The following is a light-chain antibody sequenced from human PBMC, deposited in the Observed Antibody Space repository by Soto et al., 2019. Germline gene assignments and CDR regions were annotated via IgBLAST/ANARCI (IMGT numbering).Light chain of an antibody. CDR1: QSVSSQ. V-gene: IGKV3-11*01. CDR2: DAS. J-gene: IGKJ3*01. Sequence: EIVLTQSPATLSLSPGERATLSCRASQSVSSQLAWYQQKPGQPPRLVIYDASNRATGIPARFSGSGSGTDFTLTISSLEPEDFAVYYCQQRSNWPPLTFGPGTKVDIK. CDR3: QQRSNWPPLT.